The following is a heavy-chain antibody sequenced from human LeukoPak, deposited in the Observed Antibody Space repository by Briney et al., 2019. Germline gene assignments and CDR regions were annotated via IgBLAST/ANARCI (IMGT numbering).Heavy chain of an antibody. J-gene: IGHJ6*03. CDR2: IYTSGST. V-gene: IGHV4-61*02. CDR3: ARGGYCSGGSCYDYYYYMDV. CDR1: GGSISSSSYY. D-gene: IGHD2-15*01. Sequence: SETLSLTCTVSGGSISSSSYYWSWIRQPAGKGLEWIGRIYTSGSTNYNPSLKSRVTISVDTSKNQFSLKLSSVTAADTAVYYCARGGYCSGGSCYDYYYYMDVWGKGTTVTISS.